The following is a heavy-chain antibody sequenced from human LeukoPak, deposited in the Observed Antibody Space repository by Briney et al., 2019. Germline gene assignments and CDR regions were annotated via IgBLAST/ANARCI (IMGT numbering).Heavy chain of an antibody. V-gene: IGHV4-34*01. CDR2: SNQCGSA. J-gene: IGHJ5*02. D-gene: IGHD1-1*01. CDR3: ASLQLPTPGFDP. CDR1: GVTFIDYY. Sequence: SETLSLTCAVSGVTFIDYYLSWIRQPPGRGLEWIGESNQCGSANYNPSLKGRVTISVDTSKNQFSLYLSSGTAADTAVDLCASLQLPTPGFDPWGQGTLVTVSS.